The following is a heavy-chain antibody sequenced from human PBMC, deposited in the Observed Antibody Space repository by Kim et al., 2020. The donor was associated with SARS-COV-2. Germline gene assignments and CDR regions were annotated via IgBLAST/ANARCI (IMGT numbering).Heavy chain of an antibody. V-gene: IGHV3-11*01. CDR2: INTDGSST. J-gene: IGHJ4*02. CDR3: VREPAY. CDR1: GFSFSDYY. Sequence: GGSLRLSCAASGFSFSDYYMTWIRQAPGKGLEWVAYINTDGSSTNYADSVNGRFTISRDNAKKSLSLQMNSLTPEDTAVYYCVREPAYCGQGTLVTVAP.